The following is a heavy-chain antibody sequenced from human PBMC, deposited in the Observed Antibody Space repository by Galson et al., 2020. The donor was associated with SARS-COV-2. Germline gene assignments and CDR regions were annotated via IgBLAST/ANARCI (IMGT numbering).Heavy chain of an antibody. J-gene: IGHJ4*02. Sequence: METGGSLRLSCAASGFSVSSKYMSWVRQAPGKGLEWVSVIYYTGSTNYADSVRGRFTISRDTSKNMVYLQMNSLRAEDTAVYYCVRDDGTAPYDCWGQGTLVTVSS. V-gene: IGHV3-53*05. CDR3: VRDDGTAPYDC. CDR1: GFSVSSKY. CDR2: IYYTGST. D-gene: IGHD5-18*01.